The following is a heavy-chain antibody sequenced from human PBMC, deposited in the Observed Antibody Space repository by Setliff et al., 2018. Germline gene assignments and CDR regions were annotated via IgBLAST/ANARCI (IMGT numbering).Heavy chain of an antibody. V-gene: IGHV5-51*01. CDR2: IYPGDSDT. CDR1: GCSFSTYW. Sequence: GESLKISCKGSGCSFSTYWIAWVRQMPGKGLEWMGVIYPGDSDTRYSPSFQGQVTISADKSISTAYLQWSSLKASDTAMYFCARHAYGSGSYSDYWGQGTLVTVSS. D-gene: IGHD3-10*01. J-gene: IGHJ4*02. CDR3: ARHAYGSGSYSDY.